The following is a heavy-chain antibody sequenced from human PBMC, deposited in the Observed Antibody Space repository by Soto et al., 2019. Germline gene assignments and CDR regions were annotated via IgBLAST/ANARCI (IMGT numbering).Heavy chain of an antibody. CDR1: GGSISSSTYY. J-gene: IGHJ5*02. CDR3: ARQGRGANNGVFTWHDGGTWFDT. V-gene: IGHV4-39*01. CDR2: VYYNGNT. Sequence: PSETLSLTCSGSGGSISSSTYYWGWIRQPPGKGLEWIASVYYNGNTYYNPSLNGRVTISVDTSKNHFSLRLRSVTAADTAVYYCARQGRGANNGVFTWHDGGTWFDTWGQGARVTVSS. D-gene: IGHD2-8*01.